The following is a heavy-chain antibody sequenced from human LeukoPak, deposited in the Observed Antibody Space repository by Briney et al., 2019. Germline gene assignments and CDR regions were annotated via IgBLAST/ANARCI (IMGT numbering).Heavy chain of an antibody. CDR1: GGSISSGGYY. Sequence: SQTLSLTCTVSGGSISSGGYYWSWIRQHPGKGLEWIGYIYYSGSTYYNPFLKSRVTISVDTSKNQFSLKLSSVTAADTAVYYCARGYSGYDLFYYYYYGMDVWGQGTTVTVSS. J-gene: IGHJ6*02. V-gene: IGHV4-31*03. CDR3: ARGYSGYDLFYYYYYGMDV. D-gene: IGHD5-12*01. CDR2: IYYSGST.